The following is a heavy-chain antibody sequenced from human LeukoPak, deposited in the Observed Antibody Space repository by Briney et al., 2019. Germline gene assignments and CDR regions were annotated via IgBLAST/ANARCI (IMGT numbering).Heavy chain of an antibody. V-gene: IGHV3-7*01. Sequence: PGGSLRLSCAASGFTFSSYWMSWVRQAPGEGLEWVANIKQDGSEKYYVDSVKGRFTISRDNAKNSLYLQMNSLRAEDTAVYYCAREPSSGYYSPHFDYWGQGTLVAVSS. D-gene: IGHD3-22*01. J-gene: IGHJ4*02. CDR2: IKQDGSEK. CDR1: GFTFSSYW. CDR3: AREPSSGYYSPHFDY.